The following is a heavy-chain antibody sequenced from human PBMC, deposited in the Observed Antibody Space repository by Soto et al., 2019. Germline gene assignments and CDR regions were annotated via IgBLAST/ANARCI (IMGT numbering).Heavy chain of an antibody. Sequence: QAQLQESGPGLVKPSQTLSLTCTVSGGSISSGGYYWSWIRQHPGKGLEWIGYIYYSGSTYYNPSLKSRVTISVDTSKNQFSLKLRSVTAADTAVYYCVSIKYYAYCSEVNPWDQGPLVTVSS. J-gene: IGHJ5*02. CDR2: IYYSGST. V-gene: IGHV4-31*03. CDR1: GGSISSGGYY. D-gene: IGHD3-3*01. CDR3: VSIKYYAYCSEVNP.